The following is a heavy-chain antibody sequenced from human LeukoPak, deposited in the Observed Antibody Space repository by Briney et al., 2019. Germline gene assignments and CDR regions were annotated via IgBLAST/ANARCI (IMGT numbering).Heavy chain of an antibody. V-gene: IGHV3-48*01. CDR1: GFTFSSYS. CDR2: ISSSSSTI. CDR3: ARIDYDILTGYYTGFYYYYYMDV. Sequence: GGSLRLSCAASGFTFSSYSMNWVRQAPGKGLEWVSYISSSSSTIYYADSVKGRFTISRDNAKNSLYLQMNSLRAEDTAVYYCARIDYDILTGYYTGFYYYYYMDVWGKGTTVTVSS. D-gene: IGHD3-9*01. J-gene: IGHJ6*03.